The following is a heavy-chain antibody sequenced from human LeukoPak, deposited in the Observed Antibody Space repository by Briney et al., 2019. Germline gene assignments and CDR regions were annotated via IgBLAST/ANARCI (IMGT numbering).Heavy chain of an antibody. CDR2: INPSGGST. V-gene: IGHV1-46*01. CDR3: ARGRAVSKWELTLDY. CDR1: GYTFTIYY. J-gene: IGHJ4*02. Sequence: ASVTVSFKASGYTFTIYYMHWVRQAPGQGLEGMGIINPSGGSTSYAQKFQGRVTMTRDMSTSTVYMELSSLRSEDTAVYYCARGRAVSKWELTLDYWGQGTLVTVSS. D-gene: IGHD1-26*01.